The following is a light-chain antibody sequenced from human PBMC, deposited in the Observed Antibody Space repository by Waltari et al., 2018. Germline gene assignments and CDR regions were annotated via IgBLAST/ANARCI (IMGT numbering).Light chain of an antibody. CDR3: QQSFDSVFT. J-gene: IGKJ3*01. CDR2: AAA. Sequence: IQLTQSPSSLSPYVGDTVTITCRAGRTVSTYLTWNHQKPGKAPKLLIYAAAILQSGVPSRFSGSGAGTEFSLTIASRQPEDAATYYCQQSFDSVFTLGPGTTVNV. V-gene: IGKV1-39*01. CDR1: RTVSTY.